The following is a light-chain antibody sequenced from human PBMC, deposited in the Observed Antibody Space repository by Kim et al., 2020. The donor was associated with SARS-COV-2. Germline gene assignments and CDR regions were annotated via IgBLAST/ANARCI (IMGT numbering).Light chain of an antibody. Sequence: SPGERATLSCRASQSVSSSYLAWSRPRPGQSPSLLIYGASRSATGIPDRFSGSGSGTDFTLTITRLEPEDFAVYYCQQYGSSPWTFGQGTKVDIK. CDR2: GAS. V-gene: IGKV3-20*01. J-gene: IGKJ1*01. CDR3: QQYGSSPWT. CDR1: QSVSSSY.